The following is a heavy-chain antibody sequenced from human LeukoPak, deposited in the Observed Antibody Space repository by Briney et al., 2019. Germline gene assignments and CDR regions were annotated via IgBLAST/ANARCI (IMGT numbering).Heavy chain of an antibody. CDR1: GFTFSSYS. CDR3: AGVRVTTTLIDY. V-gene: IGHV3-21*04. CDR2: ISSSSSYI. D-gene: IGHD4-17*01. Sequence: GGSLRLSCAASGFTFSSYSMNWVRQAPGKGLEWVSSISSSSSYIYYADSVKGRFTISRDNSKNTLYLQMNSLRAEDTAVYYCAGVRVTTTLIDYWGQGTLVTVSS. J-gene: IGHJ4*02.